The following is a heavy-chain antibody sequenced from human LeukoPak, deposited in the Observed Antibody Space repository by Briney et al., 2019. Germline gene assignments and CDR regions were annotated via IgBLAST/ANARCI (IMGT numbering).Heavy chain of an antibody. CDR2: ISSNGDST. CDR3: ARSGTRLRTLYQFDY. J-gene: IGHJ4*02. D-gene: IGHD2-2*01. CDR1: GFTFSNYA. V-gene: IGHV3-64*01. Sequence: AGGSLRLSCAASGFTFSNYALHWVRQAPGKGLEYVSAISSNGDSTYYANSVKGRFTISRDNSKNTLYLQMGSLRAEDMAVYYCARSGTRLRTLYQFDYWGQGTVVTVSS.